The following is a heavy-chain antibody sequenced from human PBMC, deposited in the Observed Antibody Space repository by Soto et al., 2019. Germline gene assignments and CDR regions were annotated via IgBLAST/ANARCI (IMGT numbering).Heavy chain of an antibody. Sequence: PSETLSLTCTVSGGSISSSSYYWGWIRQPPGKGLEWIGSIYYSGTTYYNPSLKSRVTISVDTSKNQFSLKLSSVTAADTAVYYCASPSVTVTGYFDSWGQGTLVTVSS. CDR3: ASPSVTVTGYFDS. J-gene: IGHJ4*02. CDR2: IYYSGTT. D-gene: IGHD4-17*01. V-gene: IGHV4-39*01. CDR1: GGSISSSSYY.